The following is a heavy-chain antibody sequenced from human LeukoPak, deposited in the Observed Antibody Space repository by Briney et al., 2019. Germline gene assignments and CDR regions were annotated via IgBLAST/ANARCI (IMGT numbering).Heavy chain of an antibody. CDR2: INSDGSST. CDR3: ARVKELWLDVFDY. CDR1: GFTFSSYW. J-gene: IGHJ4*02. D-gene: IGHD5-18*01. V-gene: IGHV3-74*01. Sequence: PGGSLRLSCAASGFTFSSYWMHWVRQAPGKGLVWVSRINSDGSSTSYADSVKGRFTISRDNAKNTLYLQMNSLRAEDTAVYYCARVKELWLDVFDYWGQGTLVTVSS.